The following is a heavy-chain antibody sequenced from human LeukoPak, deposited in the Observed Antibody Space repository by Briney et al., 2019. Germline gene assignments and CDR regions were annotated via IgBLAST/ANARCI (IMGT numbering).Heavy chain of an antibody. CDR2: INPNSGGT. D-gene: IGHD6-19*01. CDR3: ARDRSAYSSGWYHY. Sequence: GASVKVSCKASGYTFTGYYMHWVRQAPGQGLEWMGWINPNSGGTNYAQKFQGRVTMTRDTSISTAYMELSRLRSDDTAVYYCARDRSAYSSGWYHYWGQGTLVTVSS. J-gene: IGHJ4*02. V-gene: IGHV1-2*02. CDR1: GYTFTGYY.